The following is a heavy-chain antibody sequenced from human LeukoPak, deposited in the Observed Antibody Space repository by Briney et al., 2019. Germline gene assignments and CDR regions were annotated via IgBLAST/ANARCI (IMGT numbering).Heavy chain of an antibody. V-gene: IGHV3-9*01. D-gene: IGHD3-22*01. J-gene: IGHJ4*02. CDR1: GFTFDDYA. CDR3: AKDQGYYDSSGYYNGYDY. Sequence: PGRSLRLSCAASGFTFDDYAMHWIRQAPGKGLEWVSGISWNSGSIGYADSVKGRFTISRDNAKNSLYLQMNSLRAEDTALYYCAKDQGYYDSSGYYNGYDYWGQGTLVTVSS. CDR2: ISWNSGSI.